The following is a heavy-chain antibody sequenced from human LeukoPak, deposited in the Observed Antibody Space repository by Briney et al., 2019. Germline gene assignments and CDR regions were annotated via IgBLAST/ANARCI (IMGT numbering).Heavy chain of an antibody. V-gene: IGHV4-61*02. CDR2: IHSSGRT. D-gene: IGHD6-19*01. CDR1: GGSINSGNYY. Sequence: PSETLSLTCTVSGGSINSGNYYWSWIRQSAGTGLEYIGRIHSSGRTDYNPSLKSRVTISVETSKNQLSLDLCYVTAADTAVYYCATNGWYCLDHWGQGALVTVSS. J-gene: IGHJ1*01. CDR3: ATNGWYCLDH.